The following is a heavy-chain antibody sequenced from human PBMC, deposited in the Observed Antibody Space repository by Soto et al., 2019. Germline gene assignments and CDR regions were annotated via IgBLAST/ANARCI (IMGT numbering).Heavy chain of an antibody. D-gene: IGHD5-12*01. J-gene: IGHJ4*02. CDR3: VRVVAIPGYPDN. V-gene: IGHV1-69*12. Sequence: QVQLVQSGAEVRQPASSVKVSCKTSGGTFSSYAISWVRQAPGQGLEWMGGIVPIVDTSTYAQKFQGRVTITADDSTSTAYMELSSLRSDDTAIYYCVRVVAIPGYPDNWGQGILVTVSS. CDR1: GGTFSSYA. CDR2: IVPIVDTS.